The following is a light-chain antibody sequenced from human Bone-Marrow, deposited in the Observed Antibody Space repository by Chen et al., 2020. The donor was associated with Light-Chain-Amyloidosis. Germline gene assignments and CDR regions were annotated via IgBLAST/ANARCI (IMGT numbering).Light chain of an antibody. V-gene: IGLV3-21*02. J-gene: IGLJ3*02. CDR3: QVWDRSSDRPV. CDR2: DDS. Sequence: SYVLTQPPSVSGAPGQKATIACGGNNIGSTSVHWYQQPPGQAPLLVVYDDSDRPSGVPERLSGSNSGNTATLTISRVGAGDEADYYCQVWDRSSDRPVFGGGTKLTVL. CDR1: NIGSTS.